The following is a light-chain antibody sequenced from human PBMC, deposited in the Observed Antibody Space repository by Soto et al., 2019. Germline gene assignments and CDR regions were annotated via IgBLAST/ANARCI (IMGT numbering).Light chain of an antibody. Sequence: IQLTQSPSSLSASVGDRVTITCRATQGISSYLAWYQQKPGKAPKLLIYTASTLQTVVPSRFSGSGSGTDFTLTISSLQPEDFATYYCQQLNSYPLTFGGGTKVDIQ. J-gene: IGKJ4*01. CDR2: TAS. V-gene: IGKV1-9*01. CDR3: QQLNSYPLT. CDR1: QGISSY.